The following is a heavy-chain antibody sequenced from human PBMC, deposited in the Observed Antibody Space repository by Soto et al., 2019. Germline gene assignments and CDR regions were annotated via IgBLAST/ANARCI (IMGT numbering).Heavy chain of an antibody. CDR3: ARDCSSISCQYYYYYYGMDV. D-gene: IGHD2-2*01. J-gene: IGHJ6*04. Sequence: QVQLVQSGAEVKKPGASLKVSCKASGYIFTTYGISWVRQAPGQGLEWMGWISTSNDNTEYAQKFRGRVTMTTDTSTSTAYREVRSLRSDDTAVYYGARDCSSISCQYYYYYYGMDVWGKATTVTVSA. CDR2: ISTSNDNT. CDR1: GYIFTTYG. V-gene: IGHV1-18*01.